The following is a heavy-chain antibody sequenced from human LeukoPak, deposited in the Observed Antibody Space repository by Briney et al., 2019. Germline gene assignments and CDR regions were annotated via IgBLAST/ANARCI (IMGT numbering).Heavy chain of an antibody. CDR1: GDSFTKYY. CDR2: INPSDGST. CDR3: APSVRSGGSYYFDY. D-gene: IGHD2-15*01. J-gene: IGHJ4*02. V-gene: IGHV1-46*01. Sequence: ASVKVSCKASGDSFTKYYMHWVRQAPGQGLEWMGIINPSDGSTTYTQKFQGRVTMTTDTSTNTVNMELSSLRSEDTAVYYCAPSVRSGGSYYFDYWGQGTLVTVSS.